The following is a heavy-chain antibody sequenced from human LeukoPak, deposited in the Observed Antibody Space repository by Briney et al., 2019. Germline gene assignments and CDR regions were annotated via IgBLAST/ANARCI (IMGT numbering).Heavy chain of an antibody. CDR1: GFTLSSYW. V-gene: IGHV3-74*01. J-gene: IGHJ4*02. CDR3: ARDNAYMLDY. Sequence: PGGSLRLSCAASGFTLSSYWMNWVRQTPGKGLVWVAHINTDGGTTRYADSVKGRLTVSRDNAKNTLYLEMNRLRAEDTAVYYCARDNAYMLDYWGQGTQVTVSS. CDR2: INTDGGTT. D-gene: IGHD5-24*01.